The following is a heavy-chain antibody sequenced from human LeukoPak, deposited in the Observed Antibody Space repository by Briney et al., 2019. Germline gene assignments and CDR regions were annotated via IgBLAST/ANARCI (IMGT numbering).Heavy chain of an antibody. D-gene: IGHD1-14*01. J-gene: IGHJ4*02. V-gene: IGHV3-30*18. CDR1: GFTSTTSG. CDR2: ISYDGSNK. Sequence: PRRSLRLSCAHSGFTSTTSGLHSVREAPDKGLGWVADISYDGSNKYYAASVKGRYTISTDNSKNTLYLQMNSLRADDTAVYYCAKGATTYFDDCGQASLVTASS. CDR3: AKGATTYFDD.